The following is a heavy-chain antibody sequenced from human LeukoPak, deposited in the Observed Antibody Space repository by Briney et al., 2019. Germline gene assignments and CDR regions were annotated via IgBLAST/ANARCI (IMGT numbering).Heavy chain of an antibody. CDR1: GGSISSYH. J-gene: IGHJ4*02. CDR2: MFASGST. V-gene: IGHV4-4*07. CDR3: AREGDGDYGYYFDY. D-gene: IGHD4-17*01. Sequence: PSETLSLTCTVSGGSISSYHWSWIRQPAGKGLEWIGRMFASGSTNYNPSLKSRVTISVDKSKNQFSLKLSSVTAADTAVYYCAREGDGDYGYYFDYWGQGTLVTVSS.